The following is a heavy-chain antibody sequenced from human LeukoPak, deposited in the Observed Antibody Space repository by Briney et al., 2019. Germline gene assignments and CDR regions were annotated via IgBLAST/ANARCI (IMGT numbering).Heavy chain of an antibody. CDR1: GFTFNNYE. CDR2: ISSTGDII. V-gene: IGHV3-48*03. CDR3: ARGDTALVDYYYYMDV. J-gene: IGHJ6*03. D-gene: IGHD5-18*01. Sequence: PGGSLRLSCAASGFTFNNYEMNWVRQAPGKGLEWVSYISSTGDIIYYADSVQGRFTVSGDNVKNSLYLQMNSLRAEDTAVYYCARGDTALVDYYYYMDVWGKGTTVTISS.